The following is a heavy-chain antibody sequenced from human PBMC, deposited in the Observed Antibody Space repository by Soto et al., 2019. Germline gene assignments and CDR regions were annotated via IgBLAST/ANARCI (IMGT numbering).Heavy chain of an antibody. V-gene: IGHV4-61*01. CDR3: ARATADGYGSRGRQEGFDS. CDR1: GDTLTSENFC. J-gene: IGHJ3*02. D-gene: IGHD5-12*01. CDR2: IYYTGNT. Sequence: SETLSLTCTVPGDTLTSENFCWTLIRQPPGNGLEWLGYIYYTGNTNYNPALERCLTMTLHRSKNQCSLKLTSVNAADTAVYYCARATADGYGSRGRQEGFDSCGQGTLVT.